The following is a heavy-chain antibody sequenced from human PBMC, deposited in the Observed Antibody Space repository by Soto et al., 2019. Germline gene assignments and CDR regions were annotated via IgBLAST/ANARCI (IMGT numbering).Heavy chain of an antibody. CDR2: IYPGDSDT. D-gene: IGHD3-22*01. V-gene: IGHV5-51*01. CDR3: ARRHNPFREPRKRVYYYDSSLFDY. J-gene: IGHJ4*02. Sequence: PGESLKISCKGSGYSFTSYWIGWVRQMPGKGLEWMGIIYPGDSDTRYSPSFQGQVTISADKSISTAYLQWSSLKASDTAMYYCARRHNPFREPRKRVYYYDSSLFDYWGQGTLVTVSS. CDR1: GYSFTSYW.